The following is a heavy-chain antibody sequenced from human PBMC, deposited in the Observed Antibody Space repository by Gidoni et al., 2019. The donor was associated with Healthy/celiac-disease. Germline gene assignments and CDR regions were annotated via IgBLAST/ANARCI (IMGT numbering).Heavy chain of an antibody. Sequence: QVQLVESGGGVVQPGRSLRLSCAASGFTFSSYGMHWVRQAPGKGLEWVAVIWYDGSNKYYADSVKGRFTISRDNSKNTLYLQMNSLRAEDTAVYYCARDWGDGSTYGMDVWGQGTTVTVSS. V-gene: IGHV3-33*01. CDR2: IWYDGSNK. J-gene: IGHJ6*02. D-gene: IGHD3-10*01. CDR1: GFTFSSYG. CDR3: ARDWGDGSTYGMDV.